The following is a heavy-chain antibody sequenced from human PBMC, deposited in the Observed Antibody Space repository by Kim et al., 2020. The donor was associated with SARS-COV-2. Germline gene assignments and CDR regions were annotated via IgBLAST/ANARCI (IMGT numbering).Heavy chain of an antibody. V-gene: IGHV6-1*01. Sequence: STNYAGSVPSRINSNADPSTNQFSLQLNSVTPEDTALYYCARQMSGRFDFWGQGTLVTVSS. D-gene: IGHD7-27*01. CDR3: ARQMSGRFDF. CDR2: ST. J-gene: IGHJ4*02.